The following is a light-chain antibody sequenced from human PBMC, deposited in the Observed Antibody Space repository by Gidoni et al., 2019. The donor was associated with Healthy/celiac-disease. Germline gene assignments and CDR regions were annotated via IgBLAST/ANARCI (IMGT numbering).Light chain of an antibody. CDR1: QSLLHSNGYNY. CDR2: LGS. Sequence: DIVMTQSPLSLPVTPGEPASISCRSSQSLLHSNGYNYLDWYLQKPWQSPQLLIYLGSNRASGVPDRFSGSGSGTDFTLKISRVEAEDVGVYYCMQALQTPRTVGQGTKLEIK. J-gene: IGKJ2*01. CDR3: MQALQTPRT. V-gene: IGKV2-28*01.